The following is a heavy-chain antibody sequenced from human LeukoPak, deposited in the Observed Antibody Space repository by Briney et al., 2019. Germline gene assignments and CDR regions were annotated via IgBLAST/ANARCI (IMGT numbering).Heavy chain of an antibody. CDR1: GYTFTSYD. CDR3: ARAGGQQLTRDWFDP. Sequence: ASVKVSCKASGYTFTSYDVNWVRQATGQGLEWMGWMNPNSGNTGYAQKFQGRVTMTRNTSISTAYMELSSLRSEDTAVYYCARAGGQQLTRDWFDPWGQGTLVTVSS. D-gene: IGHD6-13*01. CDR2: MNPNSGNT. V-gene: IGHV1-8*01. J-gene: IGHJ5*02.